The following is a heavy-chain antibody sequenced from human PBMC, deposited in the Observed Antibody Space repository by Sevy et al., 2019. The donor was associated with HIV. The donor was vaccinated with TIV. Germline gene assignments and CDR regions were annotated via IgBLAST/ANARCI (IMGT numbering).Heavy chain of an antibody. D-gene: IGHD6-25*01. J-gene: IGHJ4*02. CDR2: ISGSVGST. V-gene: IGHV3-23*02. Sequence: GGSLRLSCAASGFTFDNYAMNWVRQAPGKGLEWVSAISGSVGSTYHEESVKGRFTVSGDNSRSILYLQMKSLRPEATAVYYCAKGGYSSICYGDLDYWGQGALVTVSS. CDR1: GFTFDNYA. CDR3: AKGGYSSICYGDLDY.